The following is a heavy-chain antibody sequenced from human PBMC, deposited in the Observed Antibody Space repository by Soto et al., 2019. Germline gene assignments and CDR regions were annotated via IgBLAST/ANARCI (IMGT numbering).Heavy chain of an antibody. CDR1: GGSISSGGYY. CDR2: IDHSGST. CDR3: ASMPLSYCVGGGCPRDLPNYSYYYYLDV. D-gene: IGHD2-15*01. Sequence: PSETLSLTCTVSGGSISSGGYYWSWIRQPPGKGLEWIGNIDHSGSTSYNPSLKSRLIMSVDTSKNQFSLKLSSVTAADTAVYYCASMPLSYCVGGGCPRDLPNYSYYYYLDVWGKGTTVTVSS. J-gene: IGHJ6*03. V-gene: IGHV4-31*03.